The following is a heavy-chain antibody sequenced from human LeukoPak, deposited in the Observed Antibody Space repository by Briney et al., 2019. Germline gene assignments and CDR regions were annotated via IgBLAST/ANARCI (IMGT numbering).Heavy chain of an antibody. D-gene: IGHD3-10*01. V-gene: IGHV3-7*01. Sequence: GGSLRLSCAASGFMFSSCWMSWVRQSPGKGLEWVANIKPDGSETYYVDSVKGRFTISRDNAKNALYLEMNSLRAGDTAVYYCARERTYSGSGSTYPYYDYWGQGTLVTVSS. CDR1: GFMFSSCW. CDR3: ARERTYSGSGSTYPYYDY. CDR2: IKPDGSET. J-gene: IGHJ4*02.